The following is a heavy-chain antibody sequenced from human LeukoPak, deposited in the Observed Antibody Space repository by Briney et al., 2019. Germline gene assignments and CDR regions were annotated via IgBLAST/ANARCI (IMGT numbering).Heavy chain of an antibody. CDR2: INHSGST. Sequence: SETLSLTCAVYGGSFSGYYWSWIRQPPGKGLEWIGEINHSGSTNYNPSLKSRVTISVDTSKNQFSLKLSSVTAADTAVYYCARGIYDFWSGLTYYYYMDVWGKGTTVTVSS. CDR1: GGSFSGYY. V-gene: IGHV4-34*01. CDR3: ARGIYDFWSGLTYYYYMDV. D-gene: IGHD3-3*01. J-gene: IGHJ6*03.